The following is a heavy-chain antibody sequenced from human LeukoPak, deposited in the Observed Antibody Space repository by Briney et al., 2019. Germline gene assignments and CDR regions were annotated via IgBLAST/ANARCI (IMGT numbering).Heavy chain of an antibody. CDR2: ISSSGSAT. J-gene: IGHJ5*02. CDR1: GFTFSSNA. V-gene: IGHV3-23*01. D-gene: IGHD1-26*01. Sequence: GGSLRLSCAASGFTFSSNAMNWVRQGPGKGLEWVAAISSSGSATYYADSVKGRFTISRDNPKNTLYLQMNSLRAGDTALYYCAKEGGAGFDPWGQGTLVTVSS. CDR3: AKEGGAGFDP.